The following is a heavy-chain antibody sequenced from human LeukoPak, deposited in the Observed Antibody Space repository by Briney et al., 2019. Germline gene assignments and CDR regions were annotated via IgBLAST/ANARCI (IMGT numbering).Heavy chain of an antibody. V-gene: IGHV3-21*01. CDR1: GFTFSSYS. Sequence: GGSLRLSCAASGFTFSSYSMNWVRQAPGKGLEWVSSISSSSSYIYYADSVKGRFSISRDNAKNSLYLQMNSLRAEDTAVYYCAREGLGSYYLDYWGQGTLVTVSS. CDR2: ISSSSSYI. D-gene: IGHD1-26*01. CDR3: AREGLGSYYLDY. J-gene: IGHJ4*02.